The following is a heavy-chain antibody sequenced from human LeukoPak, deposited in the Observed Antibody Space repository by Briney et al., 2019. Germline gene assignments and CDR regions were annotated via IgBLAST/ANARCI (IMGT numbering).Heavy chain of an antibody. CDR3: ARDLDPFFSAEGY. J-gene: IGHJ4*02. CDR1: GFTFSRYG. D-gene: IGHD3-3*01. CDR2: ISSSGSTI. Sequence: GGSLRLSRAASGFTFSRYGMSWVRQAPGKGLEWVSYISSSGSTIYYADSVKGRFTISRDNAKNSLYLQMNSLRAEDTAVYYCARDLDPFFSAEGYWGQGTLVTVSS. V-gene: IGHV3-48*04.